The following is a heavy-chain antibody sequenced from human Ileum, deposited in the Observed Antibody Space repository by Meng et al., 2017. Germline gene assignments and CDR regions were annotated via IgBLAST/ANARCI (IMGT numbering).Heavy chain of an antibody. J-gene: IGHJ5*02. CDR2: IHNKANSYAT. CDR1: GFTFSVSS. CDR3: VRVDWNDVDH. Sequence: GGSLRLSCAASGFTFSVSSMHWVRQSSGKGLEWVGRIHNKANSYATAYPALVKGRFTVSRDDSKNTEYLQMNSLNTEDTAVYYCVRVDWNDVDHWGQGTLVTVSS. D-gene: IGHD1-1*01. V-gene: IGHV3-73*01.